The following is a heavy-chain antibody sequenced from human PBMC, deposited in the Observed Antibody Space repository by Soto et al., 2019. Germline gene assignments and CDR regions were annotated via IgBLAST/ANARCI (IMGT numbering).Heavy chain of an antibody. D-gene: IGHD2-15*01. J-gene: IGHJ4*02. Sequence: SETLSLTCTVSGDSISSSSYYWGWIRQPPGKGLEWIGDIYYSGTTHYNPSLKSRVTISIDTSKNQFSLKLSSVTAADTAVYYCARHCSGGSCYSSLDYWGQGTLVTVSS. CDR1: GDSISSSSYY. CDR2: IYYSGTT. CDR3: ARHCSGGSCYSSLDY. V-gene: IGHV4-39*01.